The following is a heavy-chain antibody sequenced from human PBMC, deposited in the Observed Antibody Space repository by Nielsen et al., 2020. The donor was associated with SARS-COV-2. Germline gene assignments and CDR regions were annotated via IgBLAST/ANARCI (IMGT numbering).Heavy chain of an antibody. D-gene: IGHD3-16*01. J-gene: IGHJ6*02. CDR1: GFTFDDYA. Sequence: GGSLRLSCAASGFTFDDYAMHWVRQAPGRGLEWVSGISWNSGSIGYADSVKGRFTISRDNAKNSLYLQMNSLRAEDTALYYCAKVGGDTEDYYYGMDVWGQGTKVTVSS. V-gene: IGHV3-9*01. CDR3: AKVGGDTEDYYYGMDV. CDR2: ISWNSGSI.